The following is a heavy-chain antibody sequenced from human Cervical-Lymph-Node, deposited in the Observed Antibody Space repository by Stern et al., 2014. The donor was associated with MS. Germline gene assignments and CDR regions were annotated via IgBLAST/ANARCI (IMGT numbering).Heavy chain of an antibody. V-gene: IGHV4-39*02. CDR2: IYYSGRA. Sequence: QLQLQESGPGLVKPSETLSLTCSVSGDSTSIKNYYWAWIRQPPGKGLEWIATIYYSGRAYYNPPLESRVLIPVASPKTQFPLQLKSGTAADTAIYYCARDPRDTPYSYGGGWFDPWGQGTLVTVSS. D-gene: IGHD3-16*01. CDR1: GDSTSIKNYY. J-gene: IGHJ5*02. CDR3: ARDPRDTPYSYGGGWFDP.